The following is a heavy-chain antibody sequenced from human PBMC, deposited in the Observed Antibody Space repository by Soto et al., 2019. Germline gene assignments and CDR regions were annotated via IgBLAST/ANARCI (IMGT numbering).Heavy chain of an antibody. CDR2: IDPSGGST. Sequence: QVQLVQSGAEVKKPGASVKVSCKASGYTLTSYYIHWVRQAPGQGLEWMGVIDPSGGSTTYAQKFQGRGAMTRDTSTSTVYMELSSLRSEDTAVYYCARKYYFDYWGQGTLVTVSS. CDR3: ARKYYFDY. CDR1: GYTLTSYY. V-gene: IGHV1-46*01. J-gene: IGHJ4*02.